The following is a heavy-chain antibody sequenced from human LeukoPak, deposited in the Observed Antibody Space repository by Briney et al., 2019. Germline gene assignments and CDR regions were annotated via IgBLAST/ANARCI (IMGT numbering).Heavy chain of an antibody. CDR1: GYTFTSYG. J-gene: IGHJ4*02. D-gene: IGHD6-19*01. CDR2: ISACNGNT. V-gene: IGHV1-18*01. Sequence: ASVKVSCKASGYTFTSYGISWVRQAPGQGLEWMGWISACNGNTNYAQKLQGRVTMTTDTSTSTAYMELRSLRSDDTAVYYCARDSSGWYGAPFDYWGQGTLVTVSS. CDR3: ARDSSGWYGAPFDY.